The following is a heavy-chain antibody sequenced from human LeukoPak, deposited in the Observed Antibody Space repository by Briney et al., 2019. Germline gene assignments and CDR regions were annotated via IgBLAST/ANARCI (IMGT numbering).Heavy chain of an antibody. CDR2: IKQDGSEK. CDR3: ARAIRSSYYDFWSGIGY. CDR1: GFTFSSYW. Sequence: GGSLRLSCAASGFTFSSYWMSWVRQAPGKGLEWVANIKQDGSEKYYVDSVKGRFTISRDDAKNSLYLQMNSLRAGDTAVYYCARAIRSSYYDFWSGIGYWGQGTLVTVSS. V-gene: IGHV3-7*05. D-gene: IGHD3-3*01. J-gene: IGHJ4*02.